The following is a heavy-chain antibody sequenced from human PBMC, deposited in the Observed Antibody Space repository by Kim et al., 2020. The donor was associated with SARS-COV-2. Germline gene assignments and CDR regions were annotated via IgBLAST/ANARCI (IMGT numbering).Heavy chain of an antibody. V-gene: IGHV3-23*01. Sequence: DPVKGRFTISRDNSKNTLCLQRNSLRAEDTAVYYCAKAKVGATTGYYFDYWGQGTLVTVSS. J-gene: IGHJ4*02. D-gene: IGHD1-26*01. CDR3: AKAKVGATTGYYFDY.